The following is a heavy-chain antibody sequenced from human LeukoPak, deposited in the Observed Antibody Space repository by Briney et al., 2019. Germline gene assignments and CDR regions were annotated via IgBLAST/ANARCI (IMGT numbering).Heavy chain of an antibody. CDR3: ASTITYSGSSWGHYYMDV. CDR2: IIPIFGTA. CDR1: GGTFSSYA. Sequence: SVKVSCKASGGTFSSYAISWVRQAPGQGLEWMGGIIPIFGTANYAQKFQGRVTITADESTSTAYMELSSLRSEDTAVYYCASTITYSGSSWGHYYMDVWGKGTTVTVSS. J-gene: IGHJ6*03. V-gene: IGHV1-69*13. D-gene: IGHD1-26*01.